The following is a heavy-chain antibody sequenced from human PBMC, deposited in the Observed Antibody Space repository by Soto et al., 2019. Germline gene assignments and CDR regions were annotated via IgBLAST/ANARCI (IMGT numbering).Heavy chain of an antibody. J-gene: IGHJ4*02. D-gene: IGHD6-13*01. CDR2: VSAYNGNT. CDR3: SRGGSSWQPHEDY. Sequence: QVQLVQSGAEVKKPGASMKVSCKASGFTFTSYGISWVRQAPGQGLEWMGGVSAYNGNTHYAQKLQGRVTMTTDTSKTKAYMELRSLRSDDTAVYYCSRGGSSWQPHEDYWGQGTLVTVSS. CDR1: GFTFTSYG. V-gene: IGHV1-18*01.